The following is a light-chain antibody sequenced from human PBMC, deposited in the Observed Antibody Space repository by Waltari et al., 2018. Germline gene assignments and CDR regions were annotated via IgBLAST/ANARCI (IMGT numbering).Light chain of an antibody. Sequence: HSALTQPPSASGSPGQSVTISCTGTSSDVGGYDYVSWYQQHPGKAPKLIISEVTKRPSGGPDRFSGSKSGNPASLTVSGLQADDEADYYCSSFAGSNNYVFGTGTKVTVL. CDR1: SSDVGGYDY. CDR3: SSFAGSNNYV. V-gene: IGLV2-8*01. J-gene: IGLJ1*01. CDR2: EVT.